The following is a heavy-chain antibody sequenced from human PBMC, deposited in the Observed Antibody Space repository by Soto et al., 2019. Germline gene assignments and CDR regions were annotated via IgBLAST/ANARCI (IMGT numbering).Heavy chain of an antibody. V-gene: IGHV4-59*08. J-gene: IGHJ6*03. CDR1: GGSISTYF. D-gene: IGHD5-12*01. Sequence: SETLSLTCTVSGGSISTYFWTWIRQPPGKGLEWIGYIYYSGSTNYNPSVKSRVTISVDTSKNQFSLKLSSVTAADTALYYCARLNPEYSDHRGHYNYIDVWGKGTTVTVSS. CDR3: ARLNPEYSDHRGHYNYIDV. CDR2: IYYSGST.